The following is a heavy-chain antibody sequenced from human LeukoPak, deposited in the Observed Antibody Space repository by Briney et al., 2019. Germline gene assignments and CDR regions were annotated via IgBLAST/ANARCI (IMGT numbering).Heavy chain of an antibody. D-gene: IGHD6-13*01. CDR1: GFTFSSYS. V-gene: IGHV3-64D*06. CDR3: VRRVAAAGTALWYFDL. Sequence: GGSLRLSCAASGFTFSSYSMNWVRQAPGKGLEYVSAINSNGDSTSYADSVKGRFTISRDNSKNTLYLQMSSLRPEDTAVYYCVRRVAAAGTALWYFDLWGRGTLVTVSS. J-gene: IGHJ2*01. CDR2: INSNGDST.